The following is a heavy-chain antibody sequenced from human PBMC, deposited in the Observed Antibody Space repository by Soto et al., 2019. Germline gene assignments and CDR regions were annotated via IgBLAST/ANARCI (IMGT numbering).Heavy chain of an antibody. CDR3: ARFRSSAYYYYGMDV. Sequence: ASVKVSCKASGYTFTSCAMHWVRQAPGQRLEWMGWINAGNGNTKYSQKFQGRVTITRDTSASTAYMELSSLRSEDTAVYYCARFRSSAYYYYGMDVWGQGTTVTVSS. V-gene: IGHV1-3*01. CDR1: GYTFTSCA. CDR2: INAGNGNT. J-gene: IGHJ6*02.